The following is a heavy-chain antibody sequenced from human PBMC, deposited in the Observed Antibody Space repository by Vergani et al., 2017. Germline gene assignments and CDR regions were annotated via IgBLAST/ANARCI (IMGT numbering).Heavy chain of an antibody. CDR3: ARDSGVYCSSTSCYFDI. CDR1: GFTFSSYG. CDR2: IWYDGSNK. Sequence: QVQLVESGGGVVQPGRSLRLSCAASGFTFSSYGMHWVRQAPGKGLEWVAVIWYDGSNKSYEASVRGRFTISRANSKNTVYLEMNSLRAEDTAVYYCARDSGVYCSSTSCYFDIWGQGTMVTVSS. J-gene: IGHJ3*02. D-gene: IGHD2-2*01. V-gene: IGHV3-33*01.